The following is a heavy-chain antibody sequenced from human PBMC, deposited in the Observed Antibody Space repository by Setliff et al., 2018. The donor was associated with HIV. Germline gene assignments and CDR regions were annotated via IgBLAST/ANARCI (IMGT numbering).Heavy chain of an antibody. D-gene: IGHD3-10*01. J-gene: IGHJ4*02. V-gene: IGHV1-46*01. CDR3: ARGGSLWVRGVKEGYFDY. CDR2: INPSGGGT. Sequence: ASVKVSCKASGYTFTSYYMHWVRQAPGRGLEWMGIINPSGGGTSNAQKFQGRITLPRDTSTNTVYMELRSLRSEDTAVYYCARGGSLWVRGVKEGYFDYWGQGTLVTVSS. CDR1: GYTFTSYY.